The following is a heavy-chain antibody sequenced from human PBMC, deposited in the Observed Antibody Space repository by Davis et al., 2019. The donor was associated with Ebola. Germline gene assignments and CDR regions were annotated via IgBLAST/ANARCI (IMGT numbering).Heavy chain of an antibody. J-gene: IGHJ2*01. D-gene: IGHD4-17*01. CDR3: TRHVSGDFWYFDL. CDR2: IWHDGSNT. Sequence: GESLKISCAASGFTFSRYGMHWVRQAPGKGLEWMALIWHDGSNTYYADSVKGRFTISRDNSKNTLYLQMNSLRAEDTAVYYCTRHVSGDFWYFDLWGRGTLVTVSS. V-gene: IGHV3-33*08. CDR1: GFTFSRYG.